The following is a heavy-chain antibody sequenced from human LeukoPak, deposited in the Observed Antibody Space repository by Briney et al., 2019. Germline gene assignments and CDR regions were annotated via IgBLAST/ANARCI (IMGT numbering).Heavy chain of an antibody. CDR1: GASISSSSYY. D-gene: IGHD1-26*01. V-gene: IGHV4-39*07. CDR3: ARLDLVGATLHAFDI. Sequence: SETLSLTCTVSGASISSSSYYWGWIRQPPGKGLEWVGSIYYSGSTYYNPSLKSRVTISVDTSKNQFSLKLSSVTAADTAVYYCARLDLVGATLHAFDIWGQGTMVTVSS. CDR2: IYYSGST. J-gene: IGHJ3*02.